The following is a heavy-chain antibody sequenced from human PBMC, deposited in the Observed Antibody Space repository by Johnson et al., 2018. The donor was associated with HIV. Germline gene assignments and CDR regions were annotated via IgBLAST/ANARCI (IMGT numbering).Heavy chain of an antibody. CDR3: ARGSRYTHDNDDVYLLQAFDI. CDR1: GFTVSSNY. V-gene: IGHV3-66*03. Sequence: VQLVESGGGLIQPGGSLRLSCAASGFTVSSNYMSWVRQAPGKGLEWVSVIYSGGSTYYADSVKGRFTISRDNSLNTSYLQMSNLRAEDTAVYYCARGSRYTHDNDDVYLLQAFDIWGQGTVVTVSS. J-gene: IGHJ3*02. D-gene: IGHD3-16*01. CDR2: IYSGGST.